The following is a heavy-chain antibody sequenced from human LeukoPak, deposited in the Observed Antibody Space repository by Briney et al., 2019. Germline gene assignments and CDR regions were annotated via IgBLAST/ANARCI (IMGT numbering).Heavy chain of an antibody. D-gene: IGHD3-3*01. Sequence: GGSLRLSCAASGFTFSNVWMSWVRQAPGKGLEWVGRIKNQADGGATDYAAPVKGRFSISRDDSTNTWYLEMNSLKTEDTAVYYCTTVGPKTYYDYWATFYWGQGTLVTVSS. J-gene: IGHJ4*02. CDR1: GFTFSNVW. CDR2: IKNQADGGAT. CDR3: TTVGPKTYYDYWATFY. V-gene: IGHV3-15*01.